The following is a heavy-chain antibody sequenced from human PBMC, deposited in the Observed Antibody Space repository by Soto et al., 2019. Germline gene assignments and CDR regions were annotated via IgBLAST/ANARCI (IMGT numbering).Heavy chain of an antibody. CDR1: GYTFTTYE. J-gene: IGHJ6*02. D-gene: IGHD3-10*01. CDR3: ARVGGQLFGDHGMDV. Sequence: QVQLVQSGAEVKKPGASVKVSCKASGYTFTTYEINWVRQVPGQGLEWMGWMSPSSGNTGYVDQFRGRVTMTSNTSMTTAYMELNSRRSEDTAVYCCARVGGQLFGDHGMDVWGQGTTVTVSS. CDR2: MSPSSGNT. V-gene: IGHV1-8*01.